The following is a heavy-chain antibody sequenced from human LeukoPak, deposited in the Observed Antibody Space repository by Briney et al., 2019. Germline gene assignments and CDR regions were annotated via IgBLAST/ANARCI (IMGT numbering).Heavy chain of an antibody. D-gene: IGHD6-19*01. J-gene: IGHJ4*02. CDR3: TTDSPNVGRFIAVAATGGY. CDR2: IKSKTDGGTT. V-gene: IGHV3-15*01. Sequence: GGSLRLSCAASGFTFSNAWMSWVRQAPGKGLEWVGRIKSKTDGGTTDYAAPVKGRFTISRDDSKNTLYLQMNSLKTEDTAVYYCTTDSPNVGRFIAVAATGGYWGQGTLVTVSS. CDR1: GFTFSNAW.